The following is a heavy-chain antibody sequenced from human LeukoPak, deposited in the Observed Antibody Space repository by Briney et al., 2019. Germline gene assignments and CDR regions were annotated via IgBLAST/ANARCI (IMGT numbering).Heavy chain of an antibody. Sequence: ASETLSLTRTVSGGSISSGGYYWSWIRQHPGKGLEWIGYIYYSGSTYYNPSLKSRVTISVDTSKNQFSLKLSSVTAADTAVYYCARGTLNSDLFDYWGQGTLVTVSS. CDR1: GGSISSGGYY. CDR3: ARGTLNSDLFDY. V-gene: IGHV4-31*03. D-gene: IGHD1-1*01. J-gene: IGHJ4*02. CDR2: IYYSGST.